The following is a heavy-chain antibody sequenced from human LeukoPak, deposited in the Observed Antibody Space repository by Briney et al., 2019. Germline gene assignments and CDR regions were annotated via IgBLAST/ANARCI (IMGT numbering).Heavy chain of an antibody. J-gene: IGHJ3*02. Sequence: SVTLSLTCAVYGGSFSGYYWSWIRQPPGKGLEWIGEINHSGSTNYNPSLKSRVTISVDTSKNQFSLKLSSVTAADTAVYYCARTYSSRDDAFDIWGQGTMVTVSS. CDR3: ARTYSSRDDAFDI. D-gene: IGHD6-13*01. V-gene: IGHV4-34*01. CDR1: GGSFSGYY. CDR2: INHSGST.